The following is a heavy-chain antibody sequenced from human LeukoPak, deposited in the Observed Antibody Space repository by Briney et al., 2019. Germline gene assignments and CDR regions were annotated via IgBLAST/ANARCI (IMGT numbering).Heavy chain of an antibody. CDR1: GGTFSSYA. Sequence: SVKVSCKASGGTFSSYAISCVRQAPGQGLEWMGGIIPIFGTANYAQKFQGRVTITADESTSTAYMELSSLRSEDTAVYYCANSQLADYDRVGYFQHWGQGTLVTVSS. D-gene: IGHD3-22*01. CDR3: ANSQLADYDRVGYFQH. CDR2: IIPIFGTA. V-gene: IGHV1-69*13. J-gene: IGHJ1*01.